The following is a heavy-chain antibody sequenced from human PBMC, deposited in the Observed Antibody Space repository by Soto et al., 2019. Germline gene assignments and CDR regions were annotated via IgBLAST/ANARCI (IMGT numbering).Heavy chain of an antibody. CDR1: GYTFTSYD. Sequence: QVPLVQSGAEVKKPGASVKVSCKASGYTFTSYDINWVRQATGQGLEWMGWMNPNSGNTGYAQKFQGRVTMTRNTSISTAYMELSSLRSEDTAVYYCARGTPTYYYGSGTGNFDYWGQGTLVTVSS. V-gene: IGHV1-8*01. D-gene: IGHD3-10*01. CDR3: ARGTPTYYYGSGTGNFDY. J-gene: IGHJ4*02. CDR2: MNPNSGNT.